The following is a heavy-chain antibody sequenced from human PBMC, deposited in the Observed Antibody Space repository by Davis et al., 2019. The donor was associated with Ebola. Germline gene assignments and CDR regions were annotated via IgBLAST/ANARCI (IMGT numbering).Heavy chain of an antibody. D-gene: IGHD5-12*01. CDR1: GFTFSSYW. J-gene: IGHJ4*02. CDR3: ARERWLRGYYFDY. V-gene: IGHV3-7*01. CDR2: IKQDGSEK. Sequence: GESLKISCAASGFTFSSYWMSWVRQAPGKGLEWVANIKQDGSEKYYVDSVKGRFTISRDNAKNSLYLQMSSLSAEDTAVYYCARERWLRGYYFDYWGQGTLVTVSS.